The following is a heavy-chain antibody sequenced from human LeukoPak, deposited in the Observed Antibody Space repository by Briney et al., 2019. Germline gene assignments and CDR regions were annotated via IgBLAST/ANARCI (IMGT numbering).Heavy chain of an antibody. D-gene: IGHD2-8*01. J-gene: IGHJ4*02. V-gene: IGHV1-69*01. CDR3: AARSTNDYGDY. CDR2: IIPIFGTA. CDR1: GGTFSNYA. Sequence: SVTVSCKPPGGTFSNYAITWVRQAPGQGLEWMGGIIPIFGTASYAQKFQGRVTITADESTSTAYMEVSSLRSEDTAVYYCAARSTNDYGDYWGQGTLVTVSS.